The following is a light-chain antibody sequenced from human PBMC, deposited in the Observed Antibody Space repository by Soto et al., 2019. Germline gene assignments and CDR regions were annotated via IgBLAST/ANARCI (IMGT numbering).Light chain of an antibody. CDR2: GAS. J-gene: IGKJ4*01. CDR3: QHYGSLVPT. CDR1: QSVSSTY. V-gene: IGKV3-20*01. Sequence: EIVLTQSPGTLSLSPGERATLSCMASQSVSSTYLAWYQQKPGQAPRLLIYGASSRATGIPDRFSGSGSGTDFTLTISRLEPEDFAVYYCQHYGSLVPTFGGGTKVEIK.